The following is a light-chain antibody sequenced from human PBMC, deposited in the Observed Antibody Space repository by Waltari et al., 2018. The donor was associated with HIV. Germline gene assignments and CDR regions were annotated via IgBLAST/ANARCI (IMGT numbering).Light chain of an antibody. CDR1: SLRDYY. CDR2: GNG. J-gene: IGLJ1*01. V-gene: IGLV3-19*01. CDR3: NSRDRSGNHL. Sequence: SSDLTQDPDVSVALGQTVRITCQGDSLRDYYASWYQQKPGQAPILVIYGNGDRPSGIPDRFSCSRSGITASLTITGAQAEDEADYYCNSRDRSGNHLFAAGTTVTVL.